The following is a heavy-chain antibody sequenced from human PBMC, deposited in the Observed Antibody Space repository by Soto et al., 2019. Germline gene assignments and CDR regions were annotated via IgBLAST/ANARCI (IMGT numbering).Heavy chain of an antibody. J-gene: IGHJ4*02. CDR2: INAGNGNT. Sequence: QVQLVQSGAEVKKPGASVKVSCKASGYTFTSYAMHWVRQAPGQRLEWMGWINAGNGNTKYSQKFQGRVTITRDTSASTAYMELSSLRSEDTAVYYCARGMITFGGVIVGGLDYWGQVTLVTVSS. CDR1: GYTFTSYA. CDR3: ARGMITFGGVIVGGLDY. D-gene: IGHD3-16*02. V-gene: IGHV1-3*01.